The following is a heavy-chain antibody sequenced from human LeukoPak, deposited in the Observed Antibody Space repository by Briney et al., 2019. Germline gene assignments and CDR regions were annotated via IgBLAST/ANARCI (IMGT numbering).Heavy chain of an antibody. Sequence: PGGSLRLSCAASGLTFSSYGMHWVRQAPGKGLEWVAVISYDGSNKYYADSVKGRFTISRDNSKNTLYLQMNSLRAEDTAVCYCAKEQTPTRSSSWWTNDAFDIWGQGTMVTVSS. D-gene: IGHD6-13*01. V-gene: IGHV3-30*18. CDR1: GLTFSSYG. CDR2: ISYDGSNK. CDR3: AKEQTPTRSSSWWTNDAFDI. J-gene: IGHJ3*02.